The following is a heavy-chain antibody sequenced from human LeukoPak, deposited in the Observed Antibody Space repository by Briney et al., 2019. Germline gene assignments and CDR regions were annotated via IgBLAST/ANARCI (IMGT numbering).Heavy chain of an antibody. Sequence: ASAKVSCKASGYTFTSYAMNWVRQAPGQGLEWMGYINTNTGNPTYAQGFTGRFVFSLDTSVSTAYLQISSLKAEDTAVYYCARLSPQRGGNYYMDVWGKGTTVTVSS. D-gene: IGHD6-25*01. CDR2: INTNTGNP. V-gene: IGHV7-4-1*02. CDR1: GYTFTSYA. CDR3: ARLSPQRGGNYYMDV. J-gene: IGHJ6*03.